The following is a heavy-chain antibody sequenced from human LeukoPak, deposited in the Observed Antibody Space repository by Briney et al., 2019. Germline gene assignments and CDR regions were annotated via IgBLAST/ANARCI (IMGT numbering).Heavy chain of an antibody. CDR1: GFTFSSYA. Sequence: PGGSLRLSCAASGFTFSSYAMSWVRQAPGKGLEWVSTISGSGGGTFYADSVKGRFTISRDNSKNTLYLQMNSLRAEDTAVYYCAKGVSSSWTFDYWGQGTLVTVSS. D-gene: IGHD6-13*01. CDR2: ISGSGGGT. V-gene: IGHV3-23*01. CDR3: AKGVSSSWTFDY. J-gene: IGHJ4*02.